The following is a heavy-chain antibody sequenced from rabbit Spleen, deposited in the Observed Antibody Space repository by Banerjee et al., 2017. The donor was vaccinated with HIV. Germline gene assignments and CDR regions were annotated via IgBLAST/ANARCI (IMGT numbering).Heavy chain of an antibody. J-gene: IGHJ4*01. CDR2: IYTGSSGST. D-gene: IGHD8-1*01. CDR3: ARDSGGRDYNL. Sequence: QEQLEESGGGLVKPEGSLTLTCKASGFDLSSYYYMCWVRQAPGKGLEWIGCIYTGSSGSTYYATWAKGRFTVSKTSSTTVSLQMTSLTVADTATYFCARDSGGRDYNLWGPGTLVTVS. V-gene: IGHV1S45*01. CDR1: GFDLSSYYY.